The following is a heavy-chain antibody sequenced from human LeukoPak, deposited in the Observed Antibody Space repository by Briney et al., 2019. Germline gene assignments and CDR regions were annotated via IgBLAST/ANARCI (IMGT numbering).Heavy chain of an antibody. CDR2: IYYSVNT. CDR3: ASGASETDY. J-gene: IGHJ4*02. Sequence: PSETLSLTCTVSGGSISSSSYYWGWIRHPPGKGLEWIGSIYYSVNTYYNPSLKSRVTISVDTSKNQFPLKLSSVTTADTAVYYCASGASETDYWGQGTLVTVSS. CDR1: GGSISSSSYY. V-gene: IGHV4-39*01. D-gene: IGHD1-14*01.